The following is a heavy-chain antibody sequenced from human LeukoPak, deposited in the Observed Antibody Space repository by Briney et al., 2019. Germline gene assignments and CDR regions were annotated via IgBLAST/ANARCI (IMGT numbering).Heavy chain of an antibody. CDR2: MNPNSGNT. D-gene: IGHD3-9*01. CDR1: GYTFTSYD. Sequence: GASVKVSCKASGYTFTSYDINWVRQATGQGLEWMGWMNPNSGNTGYAQKFQGRVTMTRNTSISTAYMELSSLRSEDTAVYYCARMGFHYDILTGYCTAPYDYWGQGTLVTVSS. V-gene: IGHV1-8*01. J-gene: IGHJ4*02. CDR3: ARMGFHYDILTGYCTAPYDY.